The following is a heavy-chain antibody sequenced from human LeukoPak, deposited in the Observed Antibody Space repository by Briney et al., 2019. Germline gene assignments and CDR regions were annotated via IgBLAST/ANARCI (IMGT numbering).Heavy chain of an antibody. CDR3: AKRGVVIRVILVGFHKEAYYFES. D-gene: IGHD3/OR15-3a*01. CDR1: GNTLSNYG. Sequence: GGSLRLSCAVSGNTLSNYGMSWVRQAPGKGLEWVAGISDSGGSTKYADSVKGRFTISRDNPKNTLFLQMNSLRAEDTAVYFCAKRGVVIRVILVGFHKEAYYFESWGQGALVTVSS. V-gene: IGHV3-23*01. J-gene: IGHJ4*02. CDR2: ISDSGGST.